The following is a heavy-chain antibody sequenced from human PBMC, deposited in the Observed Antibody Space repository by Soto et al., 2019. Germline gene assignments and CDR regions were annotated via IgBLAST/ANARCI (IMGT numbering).Heavy chain of an antibody. Sequence: EALSLTCAVYGGSFSGYYWSWIRQPPGKGLEWIGEINHSGSTNYNPSLKSRVTISVDTSKNQFSLKLSSVTAADTAVYYCARGKYDLWSGCLGSHYYYYMDVWGEGTTVTVSS. CDR3: ARGKYDLWSGCLGSHYYYYMDV. D-gene: IGHD3-3*01. V-gene: IGHV4-34*01. J-gene: IGHJ6*03. CDR1: GGSFSGYY. CDR2: INHSGST.